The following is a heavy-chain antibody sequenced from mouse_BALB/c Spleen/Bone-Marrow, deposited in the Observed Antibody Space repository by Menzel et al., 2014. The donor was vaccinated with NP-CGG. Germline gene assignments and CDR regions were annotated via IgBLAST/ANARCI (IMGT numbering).Heavy chain of an antibody. D-gene: IGHD4-1*01. CDR3: TRGGNWDDFDY. CDR2: ISSGSSTI. Sequence: EVKVEESGGGLVQPGGSRELSCAASGFTFSSFGMHWVRQAPEKGLEWVAYISSGSSTIFYADTVKGRFTVSRDNPKNTLFLQMTSLRSEDTAMYYCTRGGNWDDFDYWGQGTTLTVSS. V-gene: IGHV5-17*02. J-gene: IGHJ2*01. CDR1: GFTFSSFG.